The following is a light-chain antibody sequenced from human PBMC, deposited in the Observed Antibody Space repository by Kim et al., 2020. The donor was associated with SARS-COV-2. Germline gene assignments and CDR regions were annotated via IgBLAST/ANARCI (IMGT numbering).Light chain of an antibody. CDR3: AAWDDSLSGRV. CDR2: GSN. CDR1: TSNIGSHS. J-gene: IGLJ3*02. Sequence: GQRVTISGSGSTSNIGSHSVHWFQQLPGTAPKILIYGSNYRPSGVPDRFSGSKSGTSASLAISGLRSEDEADYYCAAWDDSLSGRVFGGGTQLTVL. V-gene: IGLV1-47*01.